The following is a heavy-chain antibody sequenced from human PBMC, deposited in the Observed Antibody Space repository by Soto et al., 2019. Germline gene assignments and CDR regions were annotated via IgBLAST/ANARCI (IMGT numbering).Heavy chain of an antibody. V-gene: IGHV1-8*01. CDR3: AREYYHGSRPSY. Sequence: ASVKVSCKASGYTFTSYDINWVRQATGQGLEWMGWMNPNSGNTGYAQKFQGRVTMTTDTSTSTAYMELKSLRSDDTAVYYCAREYYHGSRPSYWGQGTLVTVSS. CDR2: MNPNSGNT. D-gene: IGHD3-10*01. CDR1: GYTFTSYD. J-gene: IGHJ4*02.